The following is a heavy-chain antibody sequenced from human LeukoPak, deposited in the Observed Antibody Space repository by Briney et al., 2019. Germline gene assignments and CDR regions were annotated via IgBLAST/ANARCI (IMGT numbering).Heavy chain of an antibody. V-gene: IGHV1-2*02. Sequence: ASVKVSCKASGYTFSDYYIHWVRQAPGQGLEWMGWIKPNSGGTNYAQKFQGRVTMTRDTSISTTYMELTRLRSDDTAVYYCARAGIWDYSDSSGYHNGAFDIWGQGTMVTVSS. D-gene: IGHD3-22*01. CDR2: IKPNSGGT. CDR3: ARAGIWDYSDSSGYHNGAFDI. J-gene: IGHJ3*02. CDR1: GYTFSDYY.